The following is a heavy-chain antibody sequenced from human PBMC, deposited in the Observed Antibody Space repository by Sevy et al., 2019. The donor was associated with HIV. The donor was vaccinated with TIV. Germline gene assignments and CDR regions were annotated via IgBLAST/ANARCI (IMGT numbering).Heavy chain of an antibody. CDR2: SSSSGSTI. CDR1: GFTFSSFE. V-gene: IGHV3-48*03. D-gene: IGHD3-3*01. J-gene: IGHJ6*02. Sequence: GGSLRLSCAASGFTFSSFEMTWVRRAPGKGLEWVSYSSSSGSTIYYTNSVKGRFTISRDNAKNSLYLQMNSLRAEDTAVYYCAKRGGHYDLGMDVWGQGTTVTVSS. CDR3: AKRGGHYDLGMDV.